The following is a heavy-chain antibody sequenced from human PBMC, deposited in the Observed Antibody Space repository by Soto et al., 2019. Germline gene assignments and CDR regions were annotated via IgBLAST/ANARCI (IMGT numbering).Heavy chain of an antibody. Sequence: EVQLVESGGGLVQPGGSLRLSCAASGFTFSSYSMNWVRQAPGKGLEWVSYISSSSSTIYYADSVKGRFTISRDNAKNSLYLQMNSLRAEDTAVYYCARDKGRSPLDYWGQGTLVTFSS. D-gene: IGHD2-15*01. CDR3: ARDKGRSPLDY. CDR1: GFTFSSYS. J-gene: IGHJ4*02. V-gene: IGHV3-48*01. CDR2: ISSSSSTI.